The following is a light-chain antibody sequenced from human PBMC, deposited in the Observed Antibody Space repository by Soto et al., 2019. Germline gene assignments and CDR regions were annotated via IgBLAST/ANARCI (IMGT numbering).Light chain of an antibody. Sequence: QSVLTQPASVSGSPGQSITISCTGTSSDVGGYNYVSWYQQHPGKAPKLMIYEVSNRPSGVSNRFSGSKSGNTASLTISGLQAGDEADYYGSSYTSSSTPVFGGGTQWTVL. V-gene: IGLV2-14*01. CDR2: EVS. J-gene: IGLJ2*01. CDR3: SSYTSSSTPV. CDR1: SSDVGGYNY.